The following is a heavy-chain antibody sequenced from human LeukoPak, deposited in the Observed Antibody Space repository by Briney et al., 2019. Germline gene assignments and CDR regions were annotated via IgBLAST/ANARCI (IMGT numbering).Heavy chain of an antibody. CDR1: GFTFSTYA. V-gene: IGHV3-23*01. D-gene: IGHD6-13*01. CDR2: ISGSGAST. J-gene: IGHJ5*02. Sequence: GGSLRLSCAASGFTFSTYAMSWVRQAPGKGLEWVSTISGSGASTYYADSVKGRFTISRDNFKNTMYLQMNSLRAEDTAVYYCARRGVNWFDPWGQGTLVTVSS. CDR3: ARRGVNWFDP.